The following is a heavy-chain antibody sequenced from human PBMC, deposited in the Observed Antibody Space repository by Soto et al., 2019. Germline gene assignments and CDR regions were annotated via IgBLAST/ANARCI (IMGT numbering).Heavy chain of an antibody. CDR2: IKGDASIT. V-gene: IGHV3-74*01. CDR3: ARGGRGYYYMVV. CDR1: GFTFSNYW. J-gene: IGHJ6*03. Sequence: EVQLVESGGGLVQPGGSLRLSCEASGFTFSNYWIHWVRQAPGKGLVWLSRIKGDASITNYADSVMGRFTISRDNAKNTLYLQMNSLRAEDTAVYYCARGGRGYYYMVVWGKGITVTVSS.